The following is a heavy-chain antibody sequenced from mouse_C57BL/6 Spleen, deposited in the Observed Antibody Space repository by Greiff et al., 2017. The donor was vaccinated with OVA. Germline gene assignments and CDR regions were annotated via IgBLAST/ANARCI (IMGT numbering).Heavy chain of an antibody. CDR2: IDPSDSYT. D-gene: IGHD1-1*01. J-gene: IGHJ3*01. CDR1: GYTFTSYW. CDR3: ARDYGSSYAWFAY. V-gene: IGHV1-59*01. Sequence: VQLQQPGAELVRPGTSVKLSCKASGYTFTSYWMHWVKQRPGQGLEWIGVIDPSDSYTNYNQKFKGKATLTVDTSSSTAYMQLSSLTSEDSAVYYCARDYGSSYAWFAYWGQGTLVTVSA.